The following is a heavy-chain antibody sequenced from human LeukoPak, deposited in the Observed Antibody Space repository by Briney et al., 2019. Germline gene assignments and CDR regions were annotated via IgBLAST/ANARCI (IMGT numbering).Heavy chain of an antibody. CDR1: GFTFSRYW. CDR3: GRDGSRHQVSTSY. CDR2: INEDGSQS. Sequence: GGSLRLSCAASGFTFSRYWMSWVRQAPRKGLEWVANINEDGSQSYYVDSVKGRFTISRDNARNSLYLQINSLRVEDTAVYYCGRDGSRHQVSTSYWGQETLVTVSS. D-gene: IGHD5/OR15-5a*01. J-gene: IGHJ4*02. V-gene: IGHV3-7*01.